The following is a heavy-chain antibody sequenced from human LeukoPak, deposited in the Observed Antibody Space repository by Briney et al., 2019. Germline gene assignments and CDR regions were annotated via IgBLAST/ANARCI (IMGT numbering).Heavy chain of an antibody. CDR1: GFTFSNAW. V-gene: IGHV3-15*01. Sequence: GGSLRLSCAASGFTFSNAWMSWVRQAPGKGLEWVGRVKSKTDGGTTDYAAPVKGRFTISRDDSKNTLYLQMNSLKTEDTAVYYCTTDYYGSGSYPDAFDIWGRGTMVTVSS. D-gene: IGHD3-10*01. J-gene: IGHJ3*02. CDR2: VKSKTDGGTT. CDR3: TTDYYGSGSYPDAFDI.